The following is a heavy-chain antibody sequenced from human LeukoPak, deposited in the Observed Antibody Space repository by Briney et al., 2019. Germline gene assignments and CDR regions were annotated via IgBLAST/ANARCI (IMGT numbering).Heavy chain of an antibody. CDR1: GFTFSSYW. Sequence: PGGSLRLSCAASGFTFSSYWMSWVRQAPGKGLEWVANIKQDGSEKYYVDSVKGRFTISRDNAKNSLYLQMNSLRAEDTAVYYCARVVMYSGSYKDYWGQGTLVTVSS. CDR2: IKQDGSEK. V-gene: IGHV3-7*04. J-gene: IGHJ4*02. D-gene: IGHD1-26*01. CDR3: ARVVMYSGSYKDY.